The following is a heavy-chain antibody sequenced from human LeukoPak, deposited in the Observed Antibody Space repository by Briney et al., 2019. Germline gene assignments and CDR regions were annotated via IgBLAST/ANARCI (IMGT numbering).Heavy chain of an antibody. D-gene: IGHD2-15*01. CDR1: GYSLSSGYY. J-gene: IGHJ6*03. Sequence: SETLSLTCTVSGYSLSSGYYWGWIRQPPGKGVEWIGRIYHSRNTYYNPSMEDRVSISVDTSKNQFSLKLRAVTDADTAVYYCARARGYCSGGSSPPYYSYYMDVWGKGTTVTVSS. CDR3: ARARGYCSGGSSPPYYSYYMDV. V-gene: IGHV4-38-2*02. CDR2: IYHSRNT.